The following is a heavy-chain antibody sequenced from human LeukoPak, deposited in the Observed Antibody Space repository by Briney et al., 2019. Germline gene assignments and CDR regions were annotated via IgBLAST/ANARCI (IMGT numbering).Heavy chain of an antibody. CDR2: ISGYNGNT. CDR1: GYTFTSYG. J-gene: IGHJ3*02. V-gene: IGHV1-18*01. Sequence: GASVKVSCKTSGYTFTSYGVSWVRQAPGQGLEWMGWISGYNGNTNYAQKLQGRVTMTTDTSTSTAYMELRSLRSDDTAVYYCARVSGRQQLDTAGGAFDIWGQGTMVTVSS. D-gene: IGHD6-13*01. CDR3: ARVSGRQQLDTAGGAFDI.